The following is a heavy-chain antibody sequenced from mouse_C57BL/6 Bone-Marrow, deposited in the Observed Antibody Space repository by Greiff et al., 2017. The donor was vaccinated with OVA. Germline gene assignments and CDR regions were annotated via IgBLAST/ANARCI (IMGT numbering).Heavy chain of an antibody. CDR3: ARQTAQATFAY. Sequence: EVQLEASGGAFVPPGGSLKLSCAASGFTFSSYGMSWVRQTPDKRLEWVATISSGGSYTYYPDSVKGRITISRDNAKTTLYLQMSRLKSEDTAMYYCARQTAQATFAYWGQGTLVTVSA. V-gene: IGHV5-6*01. D-gene: IGHD3-2*02. CDR1: GFTFSSYG. J-gene: IGHJ3*01. CDR2: ISSGGSYT.